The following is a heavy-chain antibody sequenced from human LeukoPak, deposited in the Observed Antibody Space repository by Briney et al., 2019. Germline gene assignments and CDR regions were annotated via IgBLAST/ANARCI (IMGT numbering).Heavy chain of an antibody. Sequence: SGGSLRLSCAASGFTFSTYSMNWVRQAPGKGLEWVSSISSSSSYIYYADSVKGRFTISRDNAKNSLYLQMNSLRAEDTAVYYCARGGSNHLDAFDIWGQGTMVTVSS. CDR3: ARGGSNHLDAFDI. V-gene: IGHV3-21*01. CDR1: GFTFSTYS. D-gene: IGHD4-23*01. CDR2: ISSSSSYI. J-gene: IGHJ3*02.